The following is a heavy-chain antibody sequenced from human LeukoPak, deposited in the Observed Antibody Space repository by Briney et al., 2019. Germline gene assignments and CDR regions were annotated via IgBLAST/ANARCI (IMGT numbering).Heavy chain of an antibody. D-gene: IGHD3-22*01. V-gene: IGHV4-39*07. CDR1: GGSISSSSYY. Sequence: ASETLSLTCTVSGGSISSSSYYWGWIRQPPGKGLEWIGSIYYSGSTYYNPSLKSRVTISVDTSKNQFSLKLSSVTAADTAVYYCARASYSYDINGWVPFDYWGQGTLVTVSS. CDR3: ARASYSYDINGWVPFDY. CDR2: IYYSGST. J-gene: IGHJ4*02.